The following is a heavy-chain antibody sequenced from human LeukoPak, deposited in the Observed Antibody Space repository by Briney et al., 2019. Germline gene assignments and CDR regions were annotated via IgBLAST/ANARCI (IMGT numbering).Heavy chain of an antibody. V-gene: IGHV3-73*01. J-gene: IGHJ6*02. D-gene: IGHD4-23*01. Sequence: GGSLRLSCAASGFTFSSYSMNWVRQASGKGLEWVGRIRSKANSYATAYAASVIGRFTFSRDDSTNTAYLQMDSLKTEDTAVYYCSGGQMDYYGMDVWGRGTTVTVSS. CDR2: IRSKANSYAT. CDR3: SGGQMDYYGMDV. CDR1: GFTFSSYS.